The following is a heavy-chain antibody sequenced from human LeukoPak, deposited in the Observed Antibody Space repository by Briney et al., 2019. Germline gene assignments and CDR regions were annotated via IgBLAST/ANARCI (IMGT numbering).Heavy chain of an antibody. CDR1: GFTFSNYG. V-gene: IGHV3-23*01. J-gene: IGHJ6*02. Sequence: GGSLRLSCAVSGFTFSNYGLSWVRQAPGKGLEWVSAISGGGSATYYADSVKGRFTISRDNSKNTLFLQMNTLRADDTAVYYCAGGAGVYYYGMDVWGQGTSVTVSS. CDR2: ISGGGSAT. CDR3: AGGAGVYYYGMDV.